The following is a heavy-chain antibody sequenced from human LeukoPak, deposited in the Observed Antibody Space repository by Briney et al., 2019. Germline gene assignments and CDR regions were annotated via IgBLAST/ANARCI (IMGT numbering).Heavy chain of an antibody. Sequence: GGSLRLSCAASGFTFSSYAMHWVRQAPGKGLEWVAFIRYDGSNKYYADSVKGRFTISRDNSKNTLYLQMNSPRAEDTAVYYCAKEIVVYSSGWPFDYWGQGTLVTVSS. CDR3: AKEIVVYSSGWPFDY. J-gene: IGHJ4*02. CDR2: IRYDGSNK. V-gene: IGHV3-30*02. D-gene: IGHD6-19*01. CDR1: GFTFSSYA.